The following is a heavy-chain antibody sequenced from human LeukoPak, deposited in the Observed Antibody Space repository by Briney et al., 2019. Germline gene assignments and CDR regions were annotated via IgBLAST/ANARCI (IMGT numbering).Heavy chain of an antibody. J-gene: IGHJ4*02. D-gene: IGHD5-12*01. CDR3: ARGLASRMVATGGKDY. Sequence: SETLSLTCTVSGGSISSYYWSWIRQPPGKGLEWIGYIYYSGSTNYNPSLKSRVTISVDTSKNQFSLKLSSVTAADTAVYYYARGLASRMVATGGKDYWGQGTLVTVSS. CDR2: IYYSGST. V-gene: IGHV4-59*12. CDR1: GGSISSYY.